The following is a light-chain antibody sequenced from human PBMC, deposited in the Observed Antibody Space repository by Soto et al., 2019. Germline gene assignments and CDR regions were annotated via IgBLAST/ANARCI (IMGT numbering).Light chain of an antibody. V-gene: IGLV2-14*01. J-gene: IGLJ2*01. CDR3: SSYTSSSTLGV. Sequence: QSALTQPASVSESPGQSITISCTGNSSDVGGYNYVSWYQQHPGKAPKLMIYDVSNRPSGVSNRFSGSKSGNTASLTISGLQAEDQADYYCSSYTSSSTLGVFGGGTKVTVL. CDR1: SSDVGGYNY. CDR2: DVS.